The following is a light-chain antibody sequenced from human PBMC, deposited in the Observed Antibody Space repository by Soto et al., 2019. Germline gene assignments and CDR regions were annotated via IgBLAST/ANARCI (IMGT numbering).Light chain of an antibody. V-gene: IGKV1-5*03. CDR1: QSISSK. Sequence: DIQMTQSPSTLPASVGDRVTITCRASQSISSKLAWYQQKVGGAPQLLIYKASNLESGVPSRFSGSGSGTEFTLTISSLQPDDVATYYCQQYDTYQGTFGQGTKVEIK. CDR3: QQYDTYQGT. CDR2: KAS. J-gene: IGKJ1*01.